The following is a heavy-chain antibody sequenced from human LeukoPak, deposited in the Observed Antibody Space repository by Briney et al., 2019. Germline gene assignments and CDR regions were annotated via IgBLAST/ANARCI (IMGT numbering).Heavy chain of an antibody. D-gene: IGHD2-2*01. CDR2: IIPILGIA. J-gene: IGHJ3*02. CDR3: ARTDIVVPDAFDI. CDR1: GGTFSSYA. V-gene: IGHV1-69*04. Sequence: SVKVSCKASGGTFSSYAISWVRQAPGQGLEWMGRIIPILGIANYAQKLQGRVTMTTDTSTSTAYMELRSLRSDDTAVYYCARTDIVVPDAFDIWGQGTMVTVSS.